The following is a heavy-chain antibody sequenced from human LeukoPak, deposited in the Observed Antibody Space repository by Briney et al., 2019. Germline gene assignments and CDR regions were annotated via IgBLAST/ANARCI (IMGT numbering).Heavy chain of an antibody. Sequence: SETLSLTCSVSGGSISTYYWSWIRQPPGKGLEWIGYIYYSGRTSYNPSLKGRVTMSVDTSKNQFSLKLTSVTAADTAVYYCAREAGSYDSSGYYSLYYSFDYWGQGTLVTVSS. CDR2: IYYSGRT. J-gene: IGHJ4*02. D-gene: IGHD3-22*01. CDR1: GGSISTYY. V-gene: IGHV4-59*12. CDR3: AREAGSYDSSGYYSLYYSFDY.